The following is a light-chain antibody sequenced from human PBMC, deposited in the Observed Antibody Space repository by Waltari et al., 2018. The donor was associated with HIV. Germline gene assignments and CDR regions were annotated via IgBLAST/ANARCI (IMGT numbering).Light chain of an antibody. CDR3: QQYNNWPIT. CDR2: ATS. J-gene: IGKJ5*01. V-gene: IGKV3-15*01. CDR1: QSVSSN. Sequence: EIVMTQSPATLSVSLGERATLSCRTSQSVSSNLAWYQQKPGQAPRLLIYATSTRATGIPARFSGSGSGTEFTLTISSLQSEDSAVYYCQQYNNWPITFGQGTRLEIE.